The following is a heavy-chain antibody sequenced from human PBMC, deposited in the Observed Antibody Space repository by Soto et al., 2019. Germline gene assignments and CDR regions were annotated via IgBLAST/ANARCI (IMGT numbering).Heavy chain of an antibody. V-gene: IGHV1-18*01. J-gene: IGHJ4*02. CDR3: ALAFSGSYYYYFDY. CDR1: GYTFTSYG. D-gene: IGHD3-10*01. Sequence: GASVKVSCKASGYTFTSYGISWVRQAPGQGLEWMGWISAYNGNTNYAQKLQGRVTMTTDTSTSTAYMELSSLRSEDTAVYYCALAFSGSYYYYFDYWGQGTLVTVSS. CDR2: ISAYNGNT.